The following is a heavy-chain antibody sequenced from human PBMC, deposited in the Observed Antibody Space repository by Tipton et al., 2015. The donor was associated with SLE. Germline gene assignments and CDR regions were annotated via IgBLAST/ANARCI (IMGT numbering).Heavy chain of an antibody. CDR2: ISDDGGVT. Sequence: SLRLSCAASGFTFSSAWMHWVRQVPGKGLVWVSRISDDGGVTNYADYVAGRFTISRDNAKNTLYLQMNSLRADDTGVYYCVKDPPPPRNWGQGALVTVSS. CDR1: GFTFSSAW. CDR3: VKDPPPPRN. V-gene: IGHV3-74*01. J-gene: IGHJ4*02.